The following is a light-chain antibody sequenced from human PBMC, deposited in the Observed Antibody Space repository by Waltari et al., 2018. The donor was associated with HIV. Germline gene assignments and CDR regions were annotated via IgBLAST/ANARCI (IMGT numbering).Light chain of an antibody. V-gene: IGLV1-44*01. Sequence: QSVLTQPPSASGTPGQRVTISCSGSSSNIGSNSVNWYQQLPGTAPKLLIYNNNERPSGVPDRFSGSRSGTSASLAISGLQSEDEADYYCAAWDDSLSCRVFGGGTKLTVL. CDR3: AAWDDSLSCRV. CDR2: NNN. J-gene: IGLJ2*01. CDR1: SSNIGSNS.